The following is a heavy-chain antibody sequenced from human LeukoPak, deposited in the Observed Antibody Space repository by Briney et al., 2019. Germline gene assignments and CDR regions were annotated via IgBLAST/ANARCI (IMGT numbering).Heavy chain of an antibody. J-gene: IGHJ3*02. CDR2: ISGSGGST. V-gene: IGHV3-23*01. CDR1: GFTFSSYA. D-gene: IGHD3-16*01. CDR3: ARVGAGDLGDAFDI. Sequence: GGSLRLSCAASGFTFSSYAMSWVRQAPGKGLEWVSAISGSGGSTYYADSVKGRFTISRDNSKNTLYLQMGSLRAEDMAVYYCARVGAGDLGDAFDIWGQGTMVTVSS.